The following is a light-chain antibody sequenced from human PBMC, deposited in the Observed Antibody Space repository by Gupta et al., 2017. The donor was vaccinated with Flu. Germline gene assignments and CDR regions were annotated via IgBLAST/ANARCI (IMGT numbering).Light chain of an antibody. J-gene: IGLJ2*01. CDR1: TGAVTSGFY. V-gene: IGLV7-43*01. CDR3: LLYFSGSQGV. CDR2: STS. Sequence: QTVVTQEPSLPVSPGGTVTLTCASSTGAVTSGFYPNWFQQKPGQAPRALIYSTSSKPSWTPARFSGSLLGGKAALTLSGVQPEDEADYYCLLYFSGSQGVFGGGTKLTVL.